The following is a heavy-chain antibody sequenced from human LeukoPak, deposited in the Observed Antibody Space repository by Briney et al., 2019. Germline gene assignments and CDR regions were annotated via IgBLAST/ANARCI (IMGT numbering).Heavy chain of an antibody. CDR1: GFTFSSYA. CDR2: ISSNGGST. J-gene: IGHJ3*02. V-gene: IGHV3-64D*06. Sequence: GGSLRLSCSASGFTFSSYAMHWVRQAPGKGLEYVSAISSNGGSTYYADSVKGRLTISRDNSKNTLYLQMSSLRAEDTAVYYCVTRGGNIAVAGTGAFDIWGQGTMVTVSS. CDR3: VTRGGNIAVAGTGAFDI. D-gene: IGHD6-19*01.